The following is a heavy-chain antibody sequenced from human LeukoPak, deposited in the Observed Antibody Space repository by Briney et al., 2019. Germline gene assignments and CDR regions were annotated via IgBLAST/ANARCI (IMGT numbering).Heavy chain of an antibody. D-gene: IGHD3-22*01. V-gene: IGHV1-69*04. Sequence: GASVKVSCKTSGYRFITFGINWVRQAPGQGLEWMGRIIPILGIANYAQKFQGRVTITADKSTSTAYMELRSLRSDDTAVYYCARVPELYYDSSGYSYFDYWGQGTLVTVSS. CDR1: GYRFITFG. CDR2: IIPILGIA. CDR3: ARVPELYYDSSGYSYFDY. J-gene: IGHJ4*02.